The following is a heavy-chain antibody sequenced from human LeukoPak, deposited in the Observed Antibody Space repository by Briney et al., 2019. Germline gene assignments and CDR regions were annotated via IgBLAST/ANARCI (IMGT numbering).Heavy chain of an antibody. CDR1: GFTLRSYD. Sequence: PGGSLRLSCVGSGFTLRSYDMNWVRQAPGKGLEWVSSISSSSSYIYYADSVKGRFTISRDNAKNSLYLQMNSLRAEDTAVYYCARDRSIVGAKWFDYWGQGTLVTVSS. CDR2: ISSSSSYI. V-gene: IGHV3-21*04. D-gene: IGHD1-26*01. CDR3: ARDRSIVGAKWFDY. J-gene: IGHJ4*02.